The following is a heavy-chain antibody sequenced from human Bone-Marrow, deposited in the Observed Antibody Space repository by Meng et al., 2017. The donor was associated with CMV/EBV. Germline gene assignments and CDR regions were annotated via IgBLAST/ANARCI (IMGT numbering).Heavy chain of an antibody. CDR3: ARGSNWFDP. J-gene: IGHJ5*02. CDR1: GFTFSDFY. Sequence: GESLKISCAASGFTFSDFYMSWIRQAPGKGLEWVSYISSSGSTIYFADSVKGRFTISRDNVKNSVYLQMNSLRAEDTPVYYCARGSNWFDPWGQGTLVTVSS. V-gene: IGHV3-11*04. D-gene: IGHD3-10*01. CDR2: ISSSGSTI.